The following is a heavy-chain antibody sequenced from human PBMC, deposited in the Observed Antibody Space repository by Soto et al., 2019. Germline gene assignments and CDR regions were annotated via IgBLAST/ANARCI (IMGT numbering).Heavy chain of an antibody. CDR3: ARQPVSVPAFVVRQGFLDL. CDR1: GGSITNSNYY. D-gene: IGHD6-19*01. V-gene: IGHV4-39*01. J-gene: IGHJ5*02. Sequence: SETLSLTCSVSGGSITNSNYYWGWIRQSPGKGLEWIGSIYYTGSTYYQPSLKSRVTVSVDTSRNQFSLKLSSVTAPDTAVYYCARQPVSVPAFVVRQGFLDLWGQGTLVTVSS. CDR2: IYYTGST.